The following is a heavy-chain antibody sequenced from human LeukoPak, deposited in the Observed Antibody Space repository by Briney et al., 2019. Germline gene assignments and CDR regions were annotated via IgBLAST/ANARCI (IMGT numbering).Heavy chain of an antibody. J-gene: IGHJ4*02. CDR2: ISGSGGST. CDR1: GFTFSSYA. Sequence: GSLRLSCAASGFTFSSYAMSWVRQAPGKGLEWVSAISGSGGSTYYADSVKGRFTISRDNSKNTLYLQMNSLRAEDTAVYYCAKGRGRSIVVVPAVPLDCWGQGTLVTVSS. CDR3: AKGRGRSIVVVPAVPLDC. V-gene: IGHV3-23*01. D-gene: IGHD2-2*01.